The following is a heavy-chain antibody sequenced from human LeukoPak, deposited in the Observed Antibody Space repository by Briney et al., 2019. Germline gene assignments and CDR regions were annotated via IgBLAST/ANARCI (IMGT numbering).Heavy chain of an antibody. J-gene: IGHJ4*02. CDR3: AKDYASDMATAPFDY. Sequence: GGSLRLSCAASGSTFSNYAMSWVRQAPGKGLEWVSVISGSGGSTYYADSVKGRFTISRDNSKNTLYLQMNSLRAEDTAVYYCAKDYASDMATAPFDYWGQGTLVTVSS. D-gene: IGHD5-24*01. V-gene: IGHV3-23*01. CDR1: GSTFSNYA. CDR2: ISGSGGST.